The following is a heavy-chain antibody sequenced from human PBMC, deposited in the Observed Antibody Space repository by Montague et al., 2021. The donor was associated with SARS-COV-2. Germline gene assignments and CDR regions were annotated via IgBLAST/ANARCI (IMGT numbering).Heavy chain of an antibody. D-gene: IGHD1-1*01. CDR3: ARERQEVGIYFDP. J-gene: IGHJ5*02. V-gene: IGHV4-39*07. CDR1: GGSMSTVNYY. CDR2: ISYSGAT. Sequence: SETLSLTCTVSGGSMSTVNYYWGWVRQTPGKGLDWGGSISYSGATYYNPSLETRVSISRDTSKSQFSLELRSVTAAATAVYYCARERQEVGIYFDPWGHGTLVTVSS.